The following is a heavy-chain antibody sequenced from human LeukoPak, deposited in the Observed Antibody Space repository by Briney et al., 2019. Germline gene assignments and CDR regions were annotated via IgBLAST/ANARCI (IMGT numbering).Heavy chain of an antibody. CDR1: GFTFSSYW. CDR2: IKQDGSEK. CDR3: ARVVVVPAVHYYMEV. J-gene: IGHJ6*03. V-gene: IGHV3-7*01. D-gene: IGHD2-2*01. Sequence: GGSLRLSCAASGFTFSSYWMSWVRQAPGKGLEWVANIKQDGSEKYYVDSVKGRFTISRDNAKHSLYLQMNSLRAEDTAVYYCARVVVVPAVHYYMEVWGKGTTVTVSS.